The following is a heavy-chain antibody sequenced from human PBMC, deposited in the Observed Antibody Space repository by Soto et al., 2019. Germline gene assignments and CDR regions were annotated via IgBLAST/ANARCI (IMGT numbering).Heavy chain of an antibody. CDR1: GYSISTSNW. Sequence: QVQLQESGPGLVKPSDTLSLTCAVSGYSISTSNWWGWIRQPPGKGLEWIGYIYYSGSTYYNPSLKSRVTLSVDTYKNQCSLKLSSVTAVHTAVYYCARGGPTTLAPFAYWGQGTLVTVSS. V-gene: IGHV4-28*03. J-gene: IGHJ4*02. D-gene: IGHD4-17*01. CDR3: ARGGPTTLAPFAY. CDR2: IYYSGST.